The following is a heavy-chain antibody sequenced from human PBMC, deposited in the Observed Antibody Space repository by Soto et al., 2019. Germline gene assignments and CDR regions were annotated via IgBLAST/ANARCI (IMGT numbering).Heavy chain of an antibody. CDR2: ISSSGSTI. J-gene: IGHJ6*03. CDR3: ARRVATIMRKYYYYYYYMDV. CDR1: GFTFSDYY. Sequence: GGSLRLSCAASGFTFSDYYMSWIRQAPGKGLEWVSYISSSGSTIYYADSVKGRFTISRDNAKNSLYLQMNSLGAEDTAVYYCARRVATIMRKYYYYYYYMDVWGKGTTVTVSS. V-gene: IGHV3-11*01. D-gene: IGHD5-12*01.